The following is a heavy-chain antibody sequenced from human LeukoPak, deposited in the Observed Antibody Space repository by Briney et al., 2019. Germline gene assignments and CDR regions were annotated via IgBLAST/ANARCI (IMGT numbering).Heavy chain of an antibody. V-gene: IGHV1-18*01. CDR1: GYPFTSYG. J-gene: IGHJ4*02. D-gene: IGHD6-6*01. Sequence: GASVKLSCKASGYPFTSYGITWVRQAPGQGPEWMGWISAYTGNTNYAQKFQGRVSMTTGTSTTTAYMELRSLRSDDTAVYYCARSYSSSSNFDYWGQGTLVTVSS. CDR2: ISAYTGNT. CDR3: ARSYSSSSNFDY.